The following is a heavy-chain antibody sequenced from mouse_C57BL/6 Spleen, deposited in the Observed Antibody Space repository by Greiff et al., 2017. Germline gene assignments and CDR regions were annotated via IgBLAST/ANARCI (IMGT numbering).Heavy chain of an antibody. J-gene: IGHJ4*01. CDR1: GFNIKDYY. CDR2: IDPEDGET. V-gene: IGHV14-2*01. D-gene: IGHD2-4*01. CDR3: ANPSYDYDRDYYAMDY. Sequence: EVKLVESGAELVKPGASVKLSCTASGFNIKDYYMHWVKQRTEQGLEWIGRIDPEDGETKYAPKFQGKATITADTSSNTAYLQLSSLTSEDTAVYYCANPSYDYDRDYYAMDYWGQGTSVTVSS.